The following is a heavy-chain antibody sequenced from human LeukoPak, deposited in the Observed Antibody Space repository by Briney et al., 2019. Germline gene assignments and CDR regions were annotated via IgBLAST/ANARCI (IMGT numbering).Heavy chain of an antibody. V-gene: IGHV3-48*01. CDR3: ARGGEYNWNYNWFDP. CDR2: ISSSSSTI. Sequence: PGGSLRLSCAASGFTFSSYSMNWVRQAPGKGLEWVSYISSSSSTIYYADSVKGRFTISRDNAKNSLYLQMNSLRAEDTAVYYCARGGEYNWNYNWFDPWGQGTLVTVSS. J-gene: IGHJ5*02. D-gene: IGHD1-7*01. CDR1: GFTFSSYS.